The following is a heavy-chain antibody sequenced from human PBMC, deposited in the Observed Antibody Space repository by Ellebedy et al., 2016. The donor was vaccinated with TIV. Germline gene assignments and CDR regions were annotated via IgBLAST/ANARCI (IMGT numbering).Heavy chain of an antibody. CDR1: GFTLSSYW. CDR3: ARAVGGSSSL. D-gene: IGHD6-13*01. CDR2: IHQDGSEK. Sequence: GGSLRLSCAASGFTLSSYWMSWVRQAPGKGLEWVANIHQDGSEKYYVDSVKGRFSISRDNAKNSLYLQMNSLRAEDTAVYYCARAVGGSSSLWGQGTLVTVSS. J-gene: IGHJ4*02. V-gene: IGHV3-7*03.